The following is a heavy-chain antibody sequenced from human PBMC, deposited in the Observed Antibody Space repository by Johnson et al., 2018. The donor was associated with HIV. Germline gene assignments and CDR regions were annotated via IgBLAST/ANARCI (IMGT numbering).Heavy chain of an antibody. Sequence: QVQLVESGGGVVRPGGSLRLSCAASGFTFSSYWMSWVRQAPGRGLEWMALISYDGSNKFYADSVKGRFTVSRDNSKNTLYLQMNRLRDEDTAVYYCARDLSGYSYGYGAFDIWGQGTMVTVSS. J-gene: IGHJ3*02. V-gene: IGHV3-30-3*01. D-gene: IGHD5-18*01. CDR2: ISYDGSNK. CDR1: GFTFSSYW. CDR3: ARDLSGYSYGYGAFDI.